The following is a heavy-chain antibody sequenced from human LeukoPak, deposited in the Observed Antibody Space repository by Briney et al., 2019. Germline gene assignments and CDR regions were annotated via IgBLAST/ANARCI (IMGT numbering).Heavy chain of an antibody. CDR1: GYTFTSYY. Sequence: GASVKVSCKASGYTFTSYYMHWVRQAPGQGLEWMGIINPSVGSTSYAQKFQGRVTMTRDRSTSTVYMELSSLRSEDTAVYYCARDGEAYCGGDCYSAWFDPWGQGTLVTVSS. D-gene: IGHD2-21*02. V-gene: IGHV1-46*01. CDR2: INPSVGST. J-gene: IGHJ5*02. CDR3: ARDGEAYCGGDCYSAWFDP.